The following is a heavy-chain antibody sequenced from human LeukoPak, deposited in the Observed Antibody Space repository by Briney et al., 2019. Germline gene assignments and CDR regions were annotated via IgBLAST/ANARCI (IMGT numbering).Heavy chain of an antibody. CDR1: GGSFSGYY. D-gene: IGHD3-22*01. V-gene: IGHV4-34*01. CDR3: ARVSPWGYYDSSGYYYDY. J-gene: IGHJ4*02. CDR2: INHSGST. Sequence: SETLSLTCAVYGGSFSGYYRSWIRQPPGKGLEWIGEINHSGSTNYNPSLKSRVTISVDTSKNQFSLKLSSVTAADTAVYYCARVSPWGYYDSSGYYYDYWGQGTLVTVSS.